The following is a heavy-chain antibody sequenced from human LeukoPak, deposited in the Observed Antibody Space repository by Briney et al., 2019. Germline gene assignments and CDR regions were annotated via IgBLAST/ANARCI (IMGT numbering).Heavy chain of an antibody. D-gene: IGHD2-2*03. J-gene: IGHJ3*02. CDR1: GGSVSSGSYY. V-gene: IGHV4-61*01. CDR2: IYYSGST. CDR3: ARYRSSSGYCSSTSCYHDAFDI. Sequence: PSGTLSLTCTVSGGSVSSGSYYWSWIRQPPGKGREWVGYIYYSGSTNYNPSLKSRVTISVDTSKNQFSLKLSSVTTAHTAVYYSARYRSSSGYCSSTSCYHDAFDIWCQGTMVTVSS.